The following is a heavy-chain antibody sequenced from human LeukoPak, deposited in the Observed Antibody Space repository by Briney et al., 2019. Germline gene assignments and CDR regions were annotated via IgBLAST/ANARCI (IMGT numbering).Heavy chain of an antibody. V-gene: IGHV3-30*02. Sequence: GGSLRLSCAATGYTFKDYGMHWVCQAPGKGLEWVTFIRYDGTIKYYSDSVKGRFAISRDNSQNTLFLQMNSLRPEDTAVYYCAKEGTASKSSDLDYWGQGTLVTVSS. CDR2: IRYDGTIK. CDR1: GYTFKDYG. CDR3: AKEGTASKSSDLDY. D-gene: IGHD1/OR15-1a*01. J-gene: IGHJ4*02.